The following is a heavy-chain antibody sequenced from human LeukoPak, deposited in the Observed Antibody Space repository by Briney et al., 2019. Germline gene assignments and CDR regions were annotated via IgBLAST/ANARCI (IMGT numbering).Heavy chain of an antibody. CDR1: GGSISSSSYY. V-gene: IGHV4-39*01. Sequence: ASETLSLTCTVSGGSISSSSYYWGWIRQPPGKGLEWIGSIYYSGSTYYNASLKSRVIISVDTSKNQFSLKLSSVTAADTAVYYCAGSESMWAFDIWGQGTMVTVSS. CDR2: IYYSGST. J-gene: IGHJ3*02. CDR3: AGSESMWAFDI. D-gene: IGHD2-21*01.